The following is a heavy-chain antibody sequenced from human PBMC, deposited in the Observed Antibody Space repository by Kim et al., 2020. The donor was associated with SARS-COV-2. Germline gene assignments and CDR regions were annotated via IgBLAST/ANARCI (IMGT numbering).Heavy chain of an antibody. Sequence: GGSLRLSCAASGFTFSSYAMHWVRQAPGKGLEWVAVISYDGSNKYYADSVKGRFTISRDNSKNTLYLQMNSLRAEDTAVYYCARGGPYGSGPRGGYGMDV. V-gene: IGHV3-30*04. CDR2: ISYDGSNK. CDR1: GFTFSSYA. J-gene: IGHJ6*01. D-gene: IGHD3-10*01. CDR3: ARGGPYGSGPRGGYGMDV.